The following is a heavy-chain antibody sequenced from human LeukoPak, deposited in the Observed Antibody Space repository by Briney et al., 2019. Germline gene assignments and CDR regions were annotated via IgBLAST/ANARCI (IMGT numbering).Heavy chain of an antibody. J-gene: IGHJ5*02. V-gene: IGHV4-39*01. CDR3: ARHPYGDYRNWFDP. Sequence: SESLSLTCTVSGGSITIRNYYWGWIRQPPGKGLEWIGSISYSGSTYYNPSLKSRVTISADTSKNQFSLKLSSVTAADTAVFYRARHPYGDYRNWFDPWGQGTLVIVSS. D-gene: IGHD4-17*01. CDR1: GGSITIRNYY. CDR2: ISYSGST.